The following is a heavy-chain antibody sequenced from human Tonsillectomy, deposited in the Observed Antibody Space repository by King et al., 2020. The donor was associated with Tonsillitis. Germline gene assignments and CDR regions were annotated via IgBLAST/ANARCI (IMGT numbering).Heavy chain of an antibody. J-gene: IGHJ5*02. CDR2: INPKSGAT. V-gene: IGHV1-2*02. CDR3: VSPLGHYYDNSSDYLDP. CDR1: GYTFTGFH. D-gene: IGHD3-22*01. Sequence: VQLVQSGAEVKKPGASVKVSCKASGYTFTGFHIQWVRQAPGQGLEWMGWINPKSGATKYAQKFQGRVTMTRDMSLSTAYMELSRLRSGDTAVYYCVSPLGHYYDNSSDYLDPWGQGTLVTVSS.